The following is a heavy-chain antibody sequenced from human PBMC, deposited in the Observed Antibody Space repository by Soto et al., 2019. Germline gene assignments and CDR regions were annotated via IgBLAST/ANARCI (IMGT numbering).Heavy chain of an antibody. D-gene: IGHD2-2*01. J-gene: IGHJ4*02. V-gene: IGHV3-30*03. CDR2: ISYDGYSR. CDR3: ARARKSYQLLSPYFDY. Sequence: LRLSCAASGFTFSNYGMHWVRQAPGKGLEWVAVISYDGYSRSYADSVKGRSTISRDNSKDTLYLQMDSLRPEDTAVYYCARARKSYQLLSPYFDYWGQGTLVTVSS. CDR1: GFTFSNYG.